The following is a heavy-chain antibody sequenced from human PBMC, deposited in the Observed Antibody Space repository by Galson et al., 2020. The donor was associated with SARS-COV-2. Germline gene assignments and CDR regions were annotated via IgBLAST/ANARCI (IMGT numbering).Heavy chain of an antibody. Sequence: GGSLRLSCSASGFTFNTYTMNWVRQDPGKGLEYVSAISSIGGSTYYADSVKGRFTISRDNSKNTLYLQMSSLRAEDTAMYYCVRGGYDFWSGYPDYWGQGTLVTVSS. J-gene: IGHJ4*02. CDR2: ISSIGGST. CDR1: GFTFNTYT. V-gene: IGHV3-64D*09. D-gene: IGHD3-3*01. CDR3: VRGGYDFWSGYPDY.